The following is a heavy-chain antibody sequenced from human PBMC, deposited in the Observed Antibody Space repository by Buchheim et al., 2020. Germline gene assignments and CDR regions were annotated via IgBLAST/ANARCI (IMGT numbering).Heavy chain of an antibody. Sequence: EVQLLESGGGLIQPGGSLRLSCAASGFTFKNHAMTWVRQAPGKGLEWVSAISGDGDNRYYTDSEKGRFTISRDNSRNTLYLQMNSRRAEDTAVYYCAGVPIYYDGTGYLYYFDYWGQGTL. CDR2: ISGDGDNR. CDR1: GFTFKNHA. CDR3: AGVPIYYDGTGYLYYFDY. V-gene: IGHV3-23*01. D-gene: IGHD3-22*01. J-gene: IGHJ4*02.